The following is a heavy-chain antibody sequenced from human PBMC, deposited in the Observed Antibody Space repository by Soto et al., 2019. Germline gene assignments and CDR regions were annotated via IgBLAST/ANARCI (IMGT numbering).Heavy chain of an antibody. D-gene: IGHD2-15*01. CDR2: INPNSGGT. V-gene: IGHV1-2*04. J-gene: IGHJ6*02. Sequence: ASLQVSCKASGYTFTGYYMHWVRRAPGQGLEWMGWINPNSGGTNYAQKFQGWVTMTRDTSISTAYMELSRLRYDDTAVYYCARGDLLRKDYYYYYGMDVWGPGTTVTVSS. CDR1: GYTFTGYY. CDR3: ARGDLLRKDYYYYYGMDV.